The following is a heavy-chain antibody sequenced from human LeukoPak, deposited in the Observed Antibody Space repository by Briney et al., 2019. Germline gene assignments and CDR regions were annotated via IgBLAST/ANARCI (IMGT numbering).Heavy chain of an antibody. CDR1: GGSISSGGYS. CDR3: ARGLWPWYFDL. CDR2: IYYSGST. V-gene: IGHV4-30-4*07. J-gene: IGHJ2*01. Sequence: SQTLSLTCAVSGGSISSGGYSWSWIRQPPGKGLEWIGYIYYSGSTNYNPSLKGRVTISVDTSKNQFSLNLSSVTAADTAVYYCARGLWPWYFDLWGRGTLVTVSS. D-gene: IGHD2-21*01.